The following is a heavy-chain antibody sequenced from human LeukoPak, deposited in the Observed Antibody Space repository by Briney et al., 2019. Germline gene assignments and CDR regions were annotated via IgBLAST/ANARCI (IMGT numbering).Heavy chain of an antibody. CDR2: ISGSSSYI. J-gene: IGHJ4*02. V-gene: IGHV3-21*01. CDR1: GFTFSSYS. D-gene: IGHD3-9*01. Sequence: GGSLRLSCAASGFTFSSYSMNWVRQAPGKGLEWVSSISGSSSYIYYADSVKGRFTISRDNAKNSLYLQMNSLRAEDTAVYYCARSYYDILTGIPLAFDYWGQGTLLTVSS. CDR3: ARSYYDILTGIPLAFDY.